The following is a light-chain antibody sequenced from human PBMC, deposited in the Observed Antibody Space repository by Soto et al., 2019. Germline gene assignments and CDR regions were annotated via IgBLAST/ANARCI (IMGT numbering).Light chain of an antibody. J-gene: IGLJ3*02. Sequence: QSALTQPRSVSGSPGQSVTISCTGTNSDVGGYNYVSWYQQHPGKAPKLMIFDVSRRPSGVPGRFSGSKSGNTASLTISGLQAEDEADYYCCSFADPHNFWVFGGGTKLTVL. CDR3: CSFADPHNFWV. CDR2: DVS. V-gene: IGLV2-11*01. CDR1: NSDVGGYNY.